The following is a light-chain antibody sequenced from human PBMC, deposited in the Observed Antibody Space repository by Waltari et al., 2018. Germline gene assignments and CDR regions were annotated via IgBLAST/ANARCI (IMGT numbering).Light chain of an antibody. J-gene: IGKJ4*01. Sequence: CRSMQSFGLYLAWYQQRPGQSPRLLIYDASYRATGIPARFSGSGSETDFTLTISSLQPEDFAVYYCQQRRNWPLTFGGGTRVQI. CDR3: QQRRNWPLT. CDR2: DAS. V-gene: IGKV3-11*01. CDR1: QSFGLY.